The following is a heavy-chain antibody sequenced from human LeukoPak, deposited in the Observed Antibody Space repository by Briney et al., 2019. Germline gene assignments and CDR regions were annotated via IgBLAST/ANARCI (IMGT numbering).Heavy chain of an antibody. CDR1: GYTFTSYD. CDR2: IHPSSGAT. Sequence: ASVKVSCKASGYTFTSYDINWVRQATGQGLEWMGRIHPSSGATNYAQRFQGRVTLTRDTSINTAYMELSRLTSDDTAVYYCARDLPFEDWGQGTLVTVSS. V-gene: IGHV1-2*06. CDR3: ARDLPFED. J-gene: IGHJ4*02.